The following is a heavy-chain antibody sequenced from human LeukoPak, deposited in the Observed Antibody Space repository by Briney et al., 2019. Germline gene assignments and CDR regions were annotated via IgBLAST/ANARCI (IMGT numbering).Heavy chain of an antibody. CDR1: GGSININTYY. V-gene: IGHV4-39*07. CDR2: IYYSGRT. CDR3: ARDQATIILGYFDY. D-gene: IGHD1-26*01. J-gene: IGHJ4*02. Sequence: AETLSLTCTVSGGSININTYYWGWIRQPPGKGLEWIGTIYYSGRTYYNPSLKSRVTISVDTSKNQFSLQLSSVTAADTAVYYCARDQATIILGYFDYWGQGTLVTVSS.